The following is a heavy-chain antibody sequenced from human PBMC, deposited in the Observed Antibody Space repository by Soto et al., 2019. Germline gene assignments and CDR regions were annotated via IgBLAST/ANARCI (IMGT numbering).Heavy chain of an antibody. CDR3: ARGGVAARKGRWFDP. CDR1: GGSISSYY. Sequence: QVQLQESGPGLVKPSETLSLTCTVSGGSISSYYWGWIRQPPGKGLEWIGYIHYSGSTNYNPSLRSRVTISVDTPKNQFSLKLNSMTAADTAIYYCARGGVAARKGRWFDPWGQGTLVTVSS. J-gene: IGHJ5*02. CDR2: IHYSGST. D-gene: IGHD6-25*01. V-gene: IGHV4-59*01.